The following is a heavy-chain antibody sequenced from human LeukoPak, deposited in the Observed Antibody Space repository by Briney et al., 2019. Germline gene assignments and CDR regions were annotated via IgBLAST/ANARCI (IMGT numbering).Heavy chain of an antibody. V-gene: IGHV1-8*01. J-gene: IGHJ4*02. CDR1: GYTFTSYD. D-gene: IGHD6-13*01. Sequence: ASVKVSCKASGYTFTSYDINWVRQATGQGLEWMGWMNPNSGNTGYAQKFQGRVIMTRNTSISTAYMELSSLRSEDTAVYYCARGVIAAAGDNFDYWGQGTLVTVSS. CDR2: MNPNSGNT. CDR3: ARGVIAAAGDNFDY.